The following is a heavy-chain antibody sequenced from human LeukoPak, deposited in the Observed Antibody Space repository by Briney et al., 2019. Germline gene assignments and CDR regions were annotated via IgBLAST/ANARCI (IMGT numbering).Heavy chain of an antibody. CDR2: IKSQSNGGTT. CDR1: GFTFSKAW. Sequence: PGGSLRLSCAASGFTFSKAWMSWVRQAPGRGLEWVGRIKSQSNGGTTDYAAPVKGRFTISRHDSGNTLYLQMNSLKTEDTAVYYCTTDRGRFCGGDCSSDYWGQGTLVTVPS. CDR3: TTDRGRFCGGDCSSDY. D-gene: IGHD2-21*02. V-gene: IGHV3-15*01. J-gene: IGHJ4*02.